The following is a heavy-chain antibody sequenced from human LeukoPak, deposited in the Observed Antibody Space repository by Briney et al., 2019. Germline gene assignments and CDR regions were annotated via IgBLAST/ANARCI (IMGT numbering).Heavy chain of an antibody. CDR2: IRYDGGME. CDR1: GFTFSSYA. CDR3: AKESPMIVVDP. Sequence: QTGGSLRLSCAASGFTFSSYAMHWVRQPPGKGLEWVAYIRYDGGMEKYADSVQGRFTISRDNSRNTLSLQMNSLRDEDTALYYCAKESPMIVVDPWGQGTLVTVSS. D-gene: IGHD3-22*01. V-gene: IGHV3-30*02. J-gene: IGHJ5*02.